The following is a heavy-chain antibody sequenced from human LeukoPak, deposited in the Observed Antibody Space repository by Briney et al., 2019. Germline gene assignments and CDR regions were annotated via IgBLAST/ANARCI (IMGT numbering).Heavy chain of an antibody. J-gene: IGHJ4*02. CDR1: GGSISSGGYY. CDR3: ARVGIVVVVAFDY. V-gene: IGHV4-31*03. Sequence: SQTLSLTCTVSGGSISSGGYYWSWIRQHPGKGLEWIGYIYYSGSTYYNPSLKSRVTISVDTSKNQFSLKLSSVTAADTAVYYCARVGIVVVVAFDYWGQGTLVTVSS. D-gene: IGHD2-15*01. CDR2: IYYSGST.